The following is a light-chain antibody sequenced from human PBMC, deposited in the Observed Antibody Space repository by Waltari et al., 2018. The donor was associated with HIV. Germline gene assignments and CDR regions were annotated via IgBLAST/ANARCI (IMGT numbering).Light chain of an antibody. V-gene: IGLV3-1*01. CDR3: QTWDNSPVL. CDR2: HDT. CDR1: YLEHKY. J-gene: IGLJ2*01. Sequence: SYDLRQPPSVSVSPGQTASITCPGDYLEHKYVCWYQQKPGQSPVVVIYHDTKRPSGIPERFSGSKSGNTATLTISGTQTMDEGDYYCQTWDNSPVLFGGGTRLTVL.